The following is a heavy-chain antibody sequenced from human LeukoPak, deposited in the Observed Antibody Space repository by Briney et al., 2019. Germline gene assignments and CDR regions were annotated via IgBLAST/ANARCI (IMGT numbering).Heavy chain of an antibody. CDR3: ARDRVRSYCSGGSCRLELYGMDV. D-gene: IGHD2-15*01. CDR2: INPNSGGT. CDR1: GYTFTGYY. J-gene: IGHJ6*02. Sequence: GASVKVSCKASGYTFTGYYMHWVRQAPGQGLEWMGWINPNSGGTNYAQKFQGWVTMTRDTSISTAYMELSRLRSDDTAVYYCARDRVRSYCSGGSCRLELYGMDVWGQGTTVTVSS. V-gene: IGHV1-2*04.